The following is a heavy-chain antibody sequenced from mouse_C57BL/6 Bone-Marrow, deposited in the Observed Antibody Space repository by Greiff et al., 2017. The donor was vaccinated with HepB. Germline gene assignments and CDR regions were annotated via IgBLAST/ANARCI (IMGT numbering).Heavy chain of an antibody. CDR2: INPNYGTT. CDR3: ARARGFAWFAY. D-gene: IGHD3-2*02. J-gene: IGHJ3*01. CDR1: GYSFTDYN. V-gene: IGHV1-39*01. Sequence: EVKLMESGPELVKPGASVKISCKASGYSFTDYNMNWVKQSKGKSLEWIGVINPNYGTTSYNQKFKGKATLTVDQSSSTAYMQLNSLTSEDSAVYYCARARGFAWFAYWGQGTLVTVSA.